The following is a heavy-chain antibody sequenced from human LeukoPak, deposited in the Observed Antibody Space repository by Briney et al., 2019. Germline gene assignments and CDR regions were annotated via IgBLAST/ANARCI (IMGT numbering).Heavy chain of an antibody. CDR3: ARDFTMGPGYMDV. CDR1: GGSIFSNY. CDR2: IYHSGST. D-gene: IGHD3-16*01. J-gene: IGHJ6*03. V-gene: IGHV4-59*01. Sequence: SETLSLTCTVSGGSIFSNYWSWIRQPPGKGLEWIGYIYHSGSTSYNPSLKSRVTFSVDTSKNQFSLKLSSETAADTAVYYCARDFTMGPGYMDVWGKGTTVTVSS.